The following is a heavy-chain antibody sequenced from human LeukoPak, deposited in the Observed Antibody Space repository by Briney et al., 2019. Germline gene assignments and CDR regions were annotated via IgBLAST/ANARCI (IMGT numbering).Heavy chain of an antibody. CDR1: GYTFTSYD. Sequence: ASVKVSCKASGYTFTSYDINWVRQATGQGLEWMGWINPNSGGTNYAQKFQGRVTMTRDTSISTAYMELSRLRSDDTAVYYCARDVEYYFDYWGQGTLVTVSS. CDR3: ARDVEYYFDY. J-gene: IGHJ4*02. V-gene: IGHV1-2*02. CDR2: INPNSGGT.